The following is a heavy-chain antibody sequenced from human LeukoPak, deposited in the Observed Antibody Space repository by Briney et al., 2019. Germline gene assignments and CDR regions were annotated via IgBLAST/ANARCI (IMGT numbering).Heavy chain of an antibody. CDR1: GGTFSSYA. J-gene: IGHJ6*03. Sequence: SVKVSCKASGGTFSSYAISWVRQAPGQGLEWMGRIIPILGIANYAQKFQGRVTITADKSTSTAYMELSSLRSEDTAVYYCARDSSSHYYYYYMDVWGKGTTVTVSS. CDR3: ARDSSSHYYYYYMDV. D-gene: IGHD6-6*01. V-gene: IGHV1-69*04. CDR2: IIPILGIA.